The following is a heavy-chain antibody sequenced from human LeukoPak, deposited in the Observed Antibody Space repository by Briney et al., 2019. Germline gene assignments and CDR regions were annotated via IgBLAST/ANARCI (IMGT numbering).Heavy chain of an antibody. V-gene: IGHV4-34*01. CDR2: INHSGGT. Sequence: PSETLSLTCAVYGGSFSGYYWSWIRQPPGKGLEWIGEINHSGGTNYNPSLKSRVTISVDTSKNQFSLKLSSVTAADTAVYYCARRITMVRGVISYYYYYYMDVWGKGTTVTISS. CDR3: ARRITMVRGVISYYYYYYMDV. CDR1: GGSFSGYY. D-gene: IGHD3-10*01. J-gene: IGHJ6*03.